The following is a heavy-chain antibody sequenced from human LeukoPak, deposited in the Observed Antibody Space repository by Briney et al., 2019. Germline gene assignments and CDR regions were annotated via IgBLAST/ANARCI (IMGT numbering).Heavy chain of an antibody. Sequence: ASVKVSCKASGYTFTSYGISWVRQAPGQGLEWMGWISAYNGNTNYAQKLQGRVTMTTDTSTSTAYMELRSLRSDDTAVYYCAREAEIVVVMRYYYMDVWGKGTTVTVSS. CDR3: AREAEIVVVMRYYYMDV. V-gene: IGHV1-18*01. CDR1: GYTFTSYG. CDR2: ISAYNGNT. D-gene: IGHD2-21*01. J-gene: IGHJ6*03.